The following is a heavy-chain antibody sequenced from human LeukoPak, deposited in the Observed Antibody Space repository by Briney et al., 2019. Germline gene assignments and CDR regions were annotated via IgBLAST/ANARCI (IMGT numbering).Heavy chain of an antibody. CDR3: ARESVRTTCDY. V-gene: IGHV1-69*04. J-gene: IGHJ4*02. Sequence: SVKVSCKASGGTFSSYAISWVRQAPGQGLEWMGRVIPILGIANYAQKFQGRVTITADKSTSTAYMELSSLRSEDTAVYYCARESVRTTCDYWGQGTLVTVSS. CDR1: GGTFSSYA. CDR2: VIPILGIA. D-gene: IGHD4-17*01.